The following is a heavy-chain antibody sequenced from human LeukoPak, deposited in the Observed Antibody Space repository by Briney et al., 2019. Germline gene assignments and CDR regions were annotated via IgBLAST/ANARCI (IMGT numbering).Heavy chain of an antibody. D-gene: IGHD5-12*01. J-gene: IGHJ4*02. CDR1: GGSISYYY. Sequence: ASETLSLTCTVSGGSISYYYWNWIRQPPGKGLEWIGYIYYSGSTNYYPSLQSRVTISLDTSKKQFSLKLTSVTAADTAVYYCARASVDIVAPFAYWGQGTLVTVSS. V-gene: IGHV4-59*01. CDR2: IYYSGST. CDR3: ARASVDIVAPFAY.